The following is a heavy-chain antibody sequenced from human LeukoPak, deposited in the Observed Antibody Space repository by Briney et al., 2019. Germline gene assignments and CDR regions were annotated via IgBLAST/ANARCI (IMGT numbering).Heavy chain of an antibody. D-gene: IGHD3-22*01. CDR3: ARVRPGQDPSWPMIVESPYGMDV. CDR2: ISSNGGST. J-gene: IGHJ6*02. CDR1: GFTFSSYA. V-gene: IGHV3-64*01. Sequence: PGGSLRLSCAASGFTFSSYAMHWVRQAPGKGLEYVSAISSNGGSTYYANSVKGRFTISRDNSKNTLYLQMGSLRAEDMAVYYCARVRPGQDPSWPMIVESPYGMDVWGQGTTVTVSS.